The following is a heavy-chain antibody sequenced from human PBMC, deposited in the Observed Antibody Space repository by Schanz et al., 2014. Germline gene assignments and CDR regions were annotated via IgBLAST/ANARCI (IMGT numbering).Heavy chain of an antibody. V-gene: IGHV4-34*01. J-gene: IGHJ4*02. Sequence: QVQLQQWGAGLLKPSETLSLTCAFSGGSFSGYWWTWVRQSPGKGLEWIGEVNHGGYTNYNPSLKSRFTVSLNMSKKQFSLRLSSVPAADTAAYYCATWSGTRLFHNWGQGTLVTVSS. D-gene: IGHD1-7*01. CDR3: ATWSGTRLFHN. CDR2: VNHGGYT. CDR1: GGSFSGYW.